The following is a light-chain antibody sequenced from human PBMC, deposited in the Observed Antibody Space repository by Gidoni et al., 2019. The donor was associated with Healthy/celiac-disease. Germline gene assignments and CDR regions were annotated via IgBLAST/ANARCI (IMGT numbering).Light chain of an antibody. CDR3: QQYGSSPQT. V-gene: IGKV3-20*01. CDR2: GAS. Sequence: IVLTQSPGTLSLSPGERATLSCSASQSVSSSYLAWYQQKPGKAPRLLIYGASSRATGIPDRFSGSGSGTDFTLTSSRLEPEDFAVYYCQQYGSSPQTFGPGTKVEIK. J-gene: IGKJ3*01. CDR1: QSVSSSY.